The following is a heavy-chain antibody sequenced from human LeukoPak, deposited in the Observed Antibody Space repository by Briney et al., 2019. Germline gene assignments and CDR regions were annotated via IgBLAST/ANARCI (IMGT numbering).Heavy chain of an antibody. D-gene: IGHD2-2*01. CDR2: INPNSGGT. CDR1: GYTFTGYY. V-gene: IGHV1-2*04. J-gene: IGHJ3*02. CDR3: AREALHVPRDAFDI. Sequence: ASVKVSCKASGYTFTGYYMHWVRQAPGQGLEWMGWINPNSGGTNYAQKFQGWVTMTRDTSISTAYMELSRLRSDDTAVYYCAREALHVPRDAFDIWGQGTMVTVSS.